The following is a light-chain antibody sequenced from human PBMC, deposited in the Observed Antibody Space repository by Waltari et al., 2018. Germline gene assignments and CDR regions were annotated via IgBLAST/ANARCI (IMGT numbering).Light chain of an antibody. CDR3: HVWHPHVDPGV. CDR1: TIGTYS. V-gene: IGLV3-21*04. J-gene: IGLJ1*01. CDR2: YDR. Sequence: SYVVTQPPSVSVAPGETATTPCGGATIGTYSVHWYQQKAGQAPVLVIFYDRDRPSGIPDRFSGSNSGNTATLTISRVEAGDEARYYCHVWHPHVDPGVFGTGTEVTVL.